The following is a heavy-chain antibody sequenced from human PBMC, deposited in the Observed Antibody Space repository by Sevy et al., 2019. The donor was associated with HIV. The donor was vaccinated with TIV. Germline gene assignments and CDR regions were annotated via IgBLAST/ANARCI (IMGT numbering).Heavy chain of an antibody. D-gene: IGHD3-10*01. V-gene: IGHV3-11*06. CDR1: GFTFSDYY. J-gene: IGHJ4*02. Sequence: GGSQRLSCAASGFTFSDYYMSWIRQAPGKGLEWVSYISSSSSYTNYADSVKGRFTISRDNAKNSLYLQMTSLRAEDTVVYYCARFYYGSGSYYNVAAYYFDYWGQGTLVTVSS. CDR3: ARFYYGSGSYYNVAAYYFDY. CDR2: ISSSSSYT.